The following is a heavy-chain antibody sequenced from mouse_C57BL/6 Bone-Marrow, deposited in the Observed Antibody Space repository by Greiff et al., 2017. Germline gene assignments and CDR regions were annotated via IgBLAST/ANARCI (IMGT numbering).Heavy chain of an antibody. CDR2: IDPENGDT. V-gene: IGHV14-4*01. D-gene: IGHD1-1*01. CDR3: TTVDYYNH. J-gene: IGHJ2*01. Sequence: EVKLVESGAELVRPGASVKLSCTASGFNIKDDYMHWVKQRPEQGLEWIGWIDPENGDTEYASKFQGKATITADTSSNTAYLQLSSLTSEDTAVYYCTTVDYYNHWGQGTTLAVSS. CDR1: GFNIKDDY.